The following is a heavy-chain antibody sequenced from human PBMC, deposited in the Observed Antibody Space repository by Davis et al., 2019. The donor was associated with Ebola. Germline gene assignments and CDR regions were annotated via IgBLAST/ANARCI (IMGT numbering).Heavy chain of an antibody. Sequence: ASVKVSCKASGYTFTSYGISWVRQAPGQGLEWMGWISAYNGNTNYAQKLQGRVTMTTDTSTSTAYMELRSLRSDDTAVYYCARAMSGPPDYDFWSGYYRGYYYYYGMDVWGQGTTVTVSS. CDR3: ARAMSGPPDYDFWSGYYRGYYYYYGMDV. CDR2: ISAYNGNT. J-gene: IGHJ6*02. CDR1: GYTFTSYG. D-gene: IGHD3-3*01. V-gene: IGHV1-18*01.